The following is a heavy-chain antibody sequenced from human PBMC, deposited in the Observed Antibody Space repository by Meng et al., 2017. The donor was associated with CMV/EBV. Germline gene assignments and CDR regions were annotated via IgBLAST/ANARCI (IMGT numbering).Heavy chain of an antibody. Sequence: GGSLRLSCAASGFTFSSYEMNWVRQAPGEGLEWVSYISSSGSTIYYADSVKGRFTISRDNAKNSLYLQMNSLRAEDTAVYYCARDPYDFWSGYYHYGMDVWGQGTTVTVSS. CDR1: GFTFSSYE. J-gene: IGHJ6*02. CDR2: ISSSGSTI. D-gene: IGHD3-3*01. CDR3: ARDPYDFWSGYYHYGMDV. V-gene: IGHV3-48*03.